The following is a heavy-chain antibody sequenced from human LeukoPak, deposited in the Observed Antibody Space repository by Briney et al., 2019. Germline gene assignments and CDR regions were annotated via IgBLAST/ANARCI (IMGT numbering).Heavy chain of an antibody. CDR2: VYYSGST. D-gene: IGHD3-10*01. Sequence: SETLSLTCTVSGGSISSSSYYWGWLRQPPGKGLEWIGSVYYSGSTYYNPSLKSRVTISVDTSKNQFSLKLSSVTAADTAVYYCARDAYYYGSGRWFDPWGQGTLVTVSS. V-gene: IGHV4-39*07. CDR3: ARDAYYYGSGRWFDP. CDR1: GGSISSSSYY. J-gene: IGHJ5*02.